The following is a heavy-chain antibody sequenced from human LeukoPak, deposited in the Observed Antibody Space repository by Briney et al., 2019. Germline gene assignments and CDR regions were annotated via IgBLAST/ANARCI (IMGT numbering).Heavy chain of an antibody. V-gene: IGHV1-18*01. D-gene: IGHD3-22*01. CDR1: GGTFSSYA. J-gene: IGHJ5*02. Sequence: ASVKVSCKASGGTFSSYAISWVRQAPGQGLEWMGWISAYNGNTNYAQKLQGRVTMTTDTSTSTAYMELRSLRSDDTAVYYCARDYIDYYDSSGYPNWFDPWGQGTLVTVSS. CDR3: ARDYIDYYDSSGYPNWFDP. CDR2: ISAYNGNT.